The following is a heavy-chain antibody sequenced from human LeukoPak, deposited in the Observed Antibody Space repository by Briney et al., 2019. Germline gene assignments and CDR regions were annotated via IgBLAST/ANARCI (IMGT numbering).Heavy chain of an antibody. D-gene: IGHD7-27*01. CDR3: ARHWGYYYMDV. J-gene: IGHJ6*03. CDR2: ISSSSSYI. CDR1: GFTFSTYS. Sequence: GGSLRLSCAASGFTFSTYSMNWVRQAPGKGLEWVSSISSSSSYIYYADSVKGRFTISRDNAKNSLYLQMNSLRAEDTAVYYCARHWGYYYMDVWGKGTTVTVSS. V-gene: IGHV3-21*01.